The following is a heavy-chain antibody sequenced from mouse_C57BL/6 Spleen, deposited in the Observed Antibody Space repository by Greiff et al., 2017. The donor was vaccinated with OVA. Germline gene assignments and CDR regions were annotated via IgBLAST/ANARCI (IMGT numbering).Heavy chain of an antibody. CDR1: GYTFTSYW. V-gene: IGHV1-69*01. Sequence: QVQLQQPGAELVMPGASVKLSCKASGYTFTSYWMHWAKQRPGQGLEWIGEIDPSDSYTNYNQKFKGKSTLTVDKSSSTAYMQLSSLTSEDSAVYYCARSEDGYYYAMDYWGQGTSGTVSS. D-gene: IGHD2-3*01. CDR2: IDPSDSYT. J-gene: IGHJ4*01. CDR3: ARSEDGYYYAMDY.